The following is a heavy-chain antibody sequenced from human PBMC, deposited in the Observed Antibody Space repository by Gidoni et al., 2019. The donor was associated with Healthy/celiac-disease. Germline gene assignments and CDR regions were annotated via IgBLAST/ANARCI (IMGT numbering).Heavy chain of an antibody. CDR1: GATFSSHA. CDR3: ATVGCSGGSCPFDN. Sequence: QLQPVKSGAEAKQPGSSQKVPCKDSGATFSSHAFTCVRQAPGQGLEWMGGIIPIFNTPNYAQKFQGRVTITADKATNSAYMELSSLSSEDAAVYYCATVGCSGGSCPFDNWGQGTLVTVSS. CDR2: IIPIFNTP. D-gene: IGHD2-15*01. V-gene: IGHV1-69*06. J-gene: IGHJ4*02.